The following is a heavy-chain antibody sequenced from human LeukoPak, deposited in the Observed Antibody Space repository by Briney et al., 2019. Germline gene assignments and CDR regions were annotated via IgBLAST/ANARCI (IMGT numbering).Heavy chain of an antibody. D-gene: IGHD6-19*01. CDR1: XXXXXXXA. CDR3: AKKSAVAGTYAFDI. CDR2: ISGSGGST. J-gene: IGHJ3*02. Sequence: GGSLRLSCAXSXXXXXXXAMSWVXQXXXXXXXXXXXISGSGGSTYYADSVKGRFTISRDNSKNTLYLQMNSLRAEDTAVYYCAKKSAVAGTYAFDIWGQGTMITVSS. V-gene: IGHV3-23*01.